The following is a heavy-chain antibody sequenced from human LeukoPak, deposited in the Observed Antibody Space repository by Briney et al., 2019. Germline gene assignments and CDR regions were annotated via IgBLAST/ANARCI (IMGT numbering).Heavy chain of an antibody. CDR2: ISAYNGNT. D-gene: IGHD3-9*01. Sequence: GASVKVSCKASGYTFTSYGNSWVRQAPGQWLEWMGWISAYNGNTNYAQKLQGRVTMTTDTSTSTAYMELRSLRSDDTAVYYCARAGRYFDWLLEHDYWGQGTLVTVSS. J-gene: IGHJ4*02. CDR1: GYTFTSYG. CDR3: ARAGRYFDWLLEHDY. V-gene: IGHV1-18*01.